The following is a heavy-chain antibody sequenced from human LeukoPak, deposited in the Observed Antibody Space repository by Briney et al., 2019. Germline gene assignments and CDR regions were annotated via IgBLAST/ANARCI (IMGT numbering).Heavy chain of an antibody. J-gene: IGHJ5*02. Sequence: SVKVSCKASGYTFTSYGISWVRQAPGQGLEWMGGIIPIFGTANYAQKFQGRVTITTDESTSTAYMELSSLRSEDTAVYYCATVALIAVAARGFDPWGQGTLVTVSS. D-gene: IGHD6-19*01. CDR1: GYTFTSYG. CDR3: ATVALIAVAARGFDP. V-gene: IGHV1-69*05. CDR2: IIPIFGTA.